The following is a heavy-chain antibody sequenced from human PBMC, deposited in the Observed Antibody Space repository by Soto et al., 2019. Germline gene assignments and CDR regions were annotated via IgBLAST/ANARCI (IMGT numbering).Heavy chain of an antibody. D-gene: IGHD4-17*01. Sequence: ASVKVSCKASGFTFTSSAVQWVRQARGQRLEWIGWIVVGSGNTNYAQKFQERVTITRDMSTSTAYMELSSLRSEDTAVYYCAAVRHGDYFRVTYYYYGMDVGGQGTSVTVSS. CDR3: AAVRHGDYFRVTYYYYGMDV. CDR1: GFTFTSSA. J-gene: IGHJ6*02. CDR2: IVVGSGNT. V-gene: IGHV1-58*01.